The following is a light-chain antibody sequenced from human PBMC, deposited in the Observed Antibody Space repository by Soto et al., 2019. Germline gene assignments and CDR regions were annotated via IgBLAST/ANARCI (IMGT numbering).Light chain of an antibody. CDR3: CSYAGTGTVGV. Sequence: QSALTQPRSVSGSPGQSVTISGTGTSSYVGGYNYVSWYQQHPGKAPTFLIYDVSKRASEVPDRFSGSKSGNTAALTIAGLQAEDEAQYDCCSYAGTGTVGVFGGGTQLTVL. J-gene: IGLJ3*02. CDR2: DVS. V-gene: IGLV2-11*02. CDR1: SSYVGGYNY.